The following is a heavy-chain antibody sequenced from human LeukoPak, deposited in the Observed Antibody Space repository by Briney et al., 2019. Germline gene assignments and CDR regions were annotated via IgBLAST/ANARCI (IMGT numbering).Heavy chain of an antibody. CDR1: GYSISSGYYW. D-gene: IGHD4-17*01. CDR2: IYWDDDK. Sequence: TLSLTCTVSGYSISSGYYWGWIRQPPGKALEWLALIYWDDDKRYSPSLKSRLTITKDTSKNQVVLTMTNMDPVDTATYYCAHTGIVATHTQSYGDYKAEYFQHWGQGTLVTVSS. V-gene: IGHV2-5*02. CDR3: AHTGIVATHTQSYGDYKAEYFQH. J-gene: IGHJ1*01.